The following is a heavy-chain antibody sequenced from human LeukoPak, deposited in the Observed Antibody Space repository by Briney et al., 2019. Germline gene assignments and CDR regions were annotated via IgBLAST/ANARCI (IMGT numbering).Heavy chain of an antibody. J-gene: IGHJ2*01. CDR3: ARGRSLFWYFDL. D-gene: IGHD3-10*01. CDR1: GYTFTGYY. V-gene: IGHV1-46*01. CDR2: INPSGGST. Sequence: ASVKVSCKASGYTFTGYYMHWVRQAPGQGLEWMGIINPSGGSTSYAQKFQGRVTMTRDTSTSTVCMELSSLRSEDTAVYYCARGRSLFWYFDLWGRGTLVTVSS.